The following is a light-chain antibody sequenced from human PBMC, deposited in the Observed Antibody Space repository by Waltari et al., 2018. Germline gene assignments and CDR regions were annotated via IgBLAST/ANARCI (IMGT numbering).Light chain of an antibody. Sequence: ETVMTQSPATLSVSPGERATLSCRASQSVSSNLAWYQQKPGQAPMLLIYGASTRATGIPARFSGSGSGTEFTLTISSLQSEDFAVYYCQQYNNWPPGDTFGGGTKVEIK. V-gene: IGKV3-15*01. CDR3: QQYNNWPPGDT. J-gene: IGKJ4*01. CDR2: GAS. CDR1: QSVSSN.